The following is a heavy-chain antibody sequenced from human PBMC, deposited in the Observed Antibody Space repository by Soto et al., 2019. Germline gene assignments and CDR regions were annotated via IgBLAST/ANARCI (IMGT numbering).Heavy chain of an antibody. J-gene: IGHJ5*02. Sequence: QVQLQQWGAGLLKPSETLSLTCAVYGGSFSGYYWSWIRQPPGKGLEWIGEINHSGSTNYNPSLKSRVTISVDTSKNQFSLKLSSVTAADTAVYYCARQTRLIVATPEACRDARFDPWGQGTLVTVSS. CDR2: INHSGST. CDR3: ARQTRLIVATPEACRDARFDP. V-gene: IGHV4-34*01. D-gene: IGHD5-12*01. CDR1: GGSFSGYY.